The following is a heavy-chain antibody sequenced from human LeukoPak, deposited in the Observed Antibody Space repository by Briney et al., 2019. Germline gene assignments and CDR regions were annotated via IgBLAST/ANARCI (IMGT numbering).Heavy chain of an antibody. V-gene: IGHV1-69*01. CDR2: IIPIFGTA. CDR3: AERLTRYYSSTTWGGNYFYYMDV. Sequence: ASVKLSYKASGGTFSSYAISLVRQAPGQGLEWMGGIIPIFGTANYAQKFQGRVTITADESTSTAYMELSSLRSEDTAVYFCAERLTRYYSSTTWGGNYFYYMDVWGKGTTVTVSS. J-gene: IGHJ6*03. CDR1: GGTFSSYA. D-gene: IGHD2-2*01.